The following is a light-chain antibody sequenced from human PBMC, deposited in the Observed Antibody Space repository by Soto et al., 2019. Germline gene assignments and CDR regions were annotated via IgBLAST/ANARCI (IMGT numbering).Light chain of an antibody. CDR2: AAS. CDR3: QQSLGIPYT. V-gene: IGKV1-39*01. Sequence: DLQMTQSPSSLSASVGDRVTITCRASQSITGYLNWYQQKPGKAPKLLIYAASSLQSGVPSRFSGSGSGTYFTLTISSLQRDDFATYFCQQSLGIPYTFGQGTRLETK. CDR1: QSITGY. J-gene: IGKJ2*01.